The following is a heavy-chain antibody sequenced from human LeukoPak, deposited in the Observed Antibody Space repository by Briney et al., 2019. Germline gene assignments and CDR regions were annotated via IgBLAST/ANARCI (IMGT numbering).Heavy chain of an antibody. CDR2: ISASGGRT. CDR3: AKGSGPWFGDLNLDY. J-gene: IGHJ4*02. Sequence: GGSLRLSCAASGFTFSSYAMSWVRQAPGKGLEWVSAISASGGRTYYAGSVKGRFIISRDNSKNTLYLQMNRLRAEDTAVYYCAKGSGPWFGDLNLDYWGQGTLVTVSS. V-gene: IGHV3-23*01. D-gene: IGHD3-10*01. CDR1: GFTFSSYA.